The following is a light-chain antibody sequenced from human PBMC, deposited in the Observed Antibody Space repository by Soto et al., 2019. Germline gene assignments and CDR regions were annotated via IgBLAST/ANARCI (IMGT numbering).Light chain of an antibody. CDR1: QSVLYSSNNKNY. J-gene: IGKJ1*01. Sequence: DIVMTQSPDSLAVSLGERATTNCKSSQSVLYSSNNKNYLAWYQQKPGQPPKLLIYWASTRESGVPDRFSGSGSGTDFTLTISSLQAEDVAVYYCQQYYNPPRTFGQGTKVEVK. CDR3: QQYYNPPRT. CDR2: WAS. V-gene: IGKV4-1*01.